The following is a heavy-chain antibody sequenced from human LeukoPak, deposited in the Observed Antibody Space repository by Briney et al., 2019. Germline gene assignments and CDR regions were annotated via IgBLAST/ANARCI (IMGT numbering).Heavy chain of an antibody. CDR3: ATLSGGDQFDY. D-gene: IGHD2-21*02. CDR2: INPSGGST. V-gene: IGHV1-46*01. CDR1: GYTFTSYY. J-gene: IGHJ4*02. Sequence: GASVKVSCKASGYTFTSYYMHWVRQAPGQGLEWMGIINPSGGSTSYAQKFQGRATMTRDMSTSTVYMELSSLRSEDTAVYYCATLSGGDQFDYWGQGTLVTVSS.